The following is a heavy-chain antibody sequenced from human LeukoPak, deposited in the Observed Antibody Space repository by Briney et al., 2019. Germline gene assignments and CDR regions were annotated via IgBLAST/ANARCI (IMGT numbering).Heavy chain of an antibody. CDR3: AREVEGATTGY. Sequence: SSVKVSCKASGGTFISYAISWVRQSPGQGLEWMGGIIPIFGTANYAQKFQGRVTITTDESTSTAYIELSSLRSEDTAVYYCAREVEGATTGYWGQGTLVTVSS. CDR1: GGTFISYA. D-gene: IGHD1-26*01. V-gene: IGHV1-69*05. CDR2: IIPIFGTA. J-gene: IGHJ4*02.